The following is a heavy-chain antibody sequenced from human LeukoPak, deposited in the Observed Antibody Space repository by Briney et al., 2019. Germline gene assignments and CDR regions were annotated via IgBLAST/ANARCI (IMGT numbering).Heavy chain of an antibody. V-gene: IGHV1-18*01. CDR3: ARDWDYYDSSGYYVDY. CDR1: GYTFTSYG. J-gene: IGHJ4*02. Sequence: ASVKVSCKASGYTFTSYGISRVRQAPGQGLEWMGWISAYNGNTNYAQKLQGRVTMTTDISTSTAYMELRSLRSDDTAVYYCARDWDYYDSSGYYVDYWGQGTLVTVSS. CDR2: ISAYNGNT. D-gene: IGHD3-22*01.